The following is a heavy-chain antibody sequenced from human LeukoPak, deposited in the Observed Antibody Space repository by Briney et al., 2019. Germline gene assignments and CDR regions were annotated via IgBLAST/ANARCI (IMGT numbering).Heavy chain of an antibody. CDR2: IIPIFGTA. J-gene: IGHJ5*02. CDR3: ARLDYSNYGGFAGGYNWFDP. CDR1: GGTFSSYA. Sequence: ASVKVSCKASGGTFSSYAISWVRQAPGQGLEWMGGIIPIFGTANYAQKFQGRVTITTDESTSTAYMELSSLRSEDTAVYYCARLDYSNYGGFAGGYNWFDPWGQGTLVTVSS. D-gene: IGHD4-11*01. V-gene: IGHV1-69*05.